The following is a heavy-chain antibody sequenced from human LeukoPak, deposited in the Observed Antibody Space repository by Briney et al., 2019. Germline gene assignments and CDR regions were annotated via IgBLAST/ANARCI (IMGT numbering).Heavy chain of an antibody. Sequence: SETLPLTCTLSVGSLIGYYWRWIRQTPREGLERIGYIYYSGSNNYTLYLKSRVTISVDKSKYQFSLKLSSVTAADTAVYYCARHAKYGSKWYGMDVWGQGTTVTVSS. CDR2: IYYSGSN. V-gene: IGHV4-59*08. J-gene: IGHJ6*02. CDR1: VGSLIGYY. D-gene: IGHD6-13*01. CDR3: ARHAKYGSKWYGMDV.